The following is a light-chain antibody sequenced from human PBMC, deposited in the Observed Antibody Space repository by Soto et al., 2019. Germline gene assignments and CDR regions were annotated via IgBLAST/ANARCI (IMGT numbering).Light chain of an antibody. V-gene: IGLV2-8*01. CDR2: EVS. CDR3: SSYAGSNNFV. CDR1: SSDVGGYNY. Sequence: GLAQPPSASGSPGQSVTISCSGTSSDVGGYNYVSWHQQHPCKAPKLMIYEVSKRPSRVPARFSGSKSGPPASLIVSGLQAEDEADYYCSSYAGSNNFVFGTG. J-gene: IGLJ1*01.